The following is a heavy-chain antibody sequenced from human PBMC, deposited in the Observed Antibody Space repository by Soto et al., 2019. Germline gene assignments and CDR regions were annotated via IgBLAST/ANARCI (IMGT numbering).Heavy chain of an antibody. D-gene: IGHD3-16*01. CDR1: GGSISSGGYY. Sequence: SETLSLTCTVSGGSISSGGYYWSWIRQHPGKGLEWIGYIYYSGSTYYNPSLKSRVTISVDTTKNQFSLKMSSVTAADTAVYYCAGDAGYGHDFDYWGQGTLVTVSS. CDR3: AGDAGYGHDFDY. V-gene: IGHV4-31*03. J-gene: IGHJ4*02. CDR2: IYYSGST.